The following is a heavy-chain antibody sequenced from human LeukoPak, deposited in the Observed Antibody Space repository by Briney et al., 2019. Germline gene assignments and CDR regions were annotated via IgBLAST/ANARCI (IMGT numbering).Heavy chain of an antibody. V-gene: IGHV4-39*07. Sequence: SETLSLTCTVSGGSISSSSYYWGWIRQPPGKGLEWIGYIYYSGSTYYNPSLKSRVTISVDTSKNQFSLKLSSVTAADTAVYYCAKTYYDILTGYGGPYYMDVWGKGTTVTVSS. CDR2: IYYSGST. CDR1: GGSISSSSYY. J-gene: IGHJ6*03. CDR3: AKTYYDILTGYGGPYYMDV. D-gene: IGHD3-9*01.